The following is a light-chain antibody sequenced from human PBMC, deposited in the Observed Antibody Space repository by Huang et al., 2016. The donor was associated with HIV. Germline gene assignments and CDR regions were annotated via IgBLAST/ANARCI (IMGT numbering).Light chain of an antibody. CDR2: GAS. CDR1: QSVGSNF. J-gene: IGKJ2*01. CDR3: QQYGNSPYT. Sequence: EIVLTQSPGTLSLSPGERATLSCRASQSVGSNFLAWYQQKPGQAPRLLIYGASSRATGIPDRFSGSGSGTDFTITISRLEPEDFAVYYCQQYGNSPYTFGQGTKLEIK. V-gene: IGKV3-20*01.